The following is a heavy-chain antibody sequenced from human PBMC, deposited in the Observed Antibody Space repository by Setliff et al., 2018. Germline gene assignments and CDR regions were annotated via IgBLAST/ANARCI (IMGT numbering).Heavy chain of an antibody. CDR3: AKDGADSSAFYSYYFDF. V-gene: IGHV3-23*03. D-gene: IGHD3-22*01. J-gene: IGHJ4*02. CDR1: GFTFNTYA. CDR2: IYSGDRNT. Sequence: GGSLRLSCAASGFTFNTYAMSWVRQAPGKGLEWVSTIYSGDRNTFYTDSVKGRFTIFRDGSKNTLYLQMTSLRAEDTAIYYCAKDGADSSAFYSYYFDFWGQGTLVTVSS.